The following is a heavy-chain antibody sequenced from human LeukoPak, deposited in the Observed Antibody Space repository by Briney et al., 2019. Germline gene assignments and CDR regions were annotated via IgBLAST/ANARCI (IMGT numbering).Heavy chain of an antibody. CDR1: GFTFSSYS. J-gene: IGHJ4*02. Sequence: GGSLRLSCAASGFTFSSYSMHWVRQAPGKGLEWVAVISYDGSNKYYADSVKGRFTISRDNSKNTLFLQMNSLRAEDTALYYCAKRALYSSGPKYFDYWGQGTLVTVSS. D-gene: IGHD6-19*01. CDR3: AKRALYSSGPKYFDY. V-gene: IGHV3-30*04. CDR2: ISYDGSNK.